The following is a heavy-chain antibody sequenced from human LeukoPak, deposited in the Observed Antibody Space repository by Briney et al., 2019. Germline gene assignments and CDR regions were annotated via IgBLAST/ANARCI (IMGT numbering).Heavy chain of an antibody. V-gene: IGHV1-18*01. CDR2: ISAYNGNT. J-gene: IGHJ4*02. CDR3: ARAKGPIAAACTPRRSVFDY. CDR1: GYTFTSYG. D-gene: IGHD6-13*01. Sequence: ASVKVSCKASGYTFTSYGISWVRQAPGQGLEWMGWISAYNGNTNYAQKLQGRVTMTTDTSTSTAYMELRSLRSDDTAVYHCARAKGPIAAACTPRRSVFDYWGQGTLVTVSS.